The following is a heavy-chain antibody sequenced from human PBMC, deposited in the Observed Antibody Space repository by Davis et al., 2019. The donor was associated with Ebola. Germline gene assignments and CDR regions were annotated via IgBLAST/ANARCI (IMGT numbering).Heavy chain of an antibody. CDR2: IYHSGST. V-gene: IGHV4-30-2*01. CDR1: GGSISSGGYS. CDR3: ARSSGYYYFEY. Sequence: LRLSCAVSGGSISSGGYSWSWIRQPPGKGLEWIGYIYHSGSTYYNPSLKSRVTISVDRSKNQFSLKLSSVTAADTAVYYCARSSGYYYFEYWGQGTLVTVSS. J-gene: IGHJ4*02. D-gene: IGHD3-22*01.